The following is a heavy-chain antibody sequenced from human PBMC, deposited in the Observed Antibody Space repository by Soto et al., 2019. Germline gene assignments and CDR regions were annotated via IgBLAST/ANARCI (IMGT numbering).Heavy chain of an antibody. Sequence: HSETLSLTCTVPGGSISSSTYYWGWIRQPPGKGLEWIGSIYYSGSTSYNPSPKSRVTISVDTSKNQFSLKLSSVTDADTAVYYCARESKYDTSGYPPWFAPWGQGTLVTVSS. CDR1: GGSISSSTYY. CDR2: IYYSGST. J-gene: IGHJ5*02. CDR3: ARESKYDTSGYPPWFAP. D-gene: IGHD3-22*01. V-gene: IGHV4-39*07.